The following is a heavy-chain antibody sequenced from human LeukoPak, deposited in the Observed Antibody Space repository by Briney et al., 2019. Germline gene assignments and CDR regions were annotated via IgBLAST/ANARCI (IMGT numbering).Heavy chain of an antibody. CDR3: ASGDIVVVPAAIQPVDY. CDR2: INPNSGGT. D-gene: IGHD2-2*01. Sequence: GASVKVSCTASGYTFTVYYMHWVRQAPGQGLEWMGRINPNSGGTNYAQKFQGRVTMTRDTSISTAYMELSRLRSDDTAVYYCASGDIVVVPAAIQPVDYWGQGTLVTVSS. CDR1: GYTFTVYY. V-gene: IGHV1-2*06. J-gene: IGHJ4*02.